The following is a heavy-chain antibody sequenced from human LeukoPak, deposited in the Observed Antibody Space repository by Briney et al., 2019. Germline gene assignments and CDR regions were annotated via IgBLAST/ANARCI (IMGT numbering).Heavy chain of an antibody. CDR1: GGSITSYY. CDR3: ARPFYSDTPITGHWTPWAFDI. CDR2: ISSSGIT. J-gene: IGHJ3*02. V-gene: IGHV4-59*01. Sequence: SETLSLTCSVSGGSITSYYLTWIRQPPGKGLEWLGYISSSGITNHNPSLRSRLTLSFDKSKNHFSLKLTSVTAADTAVYYCARPFYSDTPITGHWTPWAFDIWGQGTKVTVSS. D-gene: IGHD3-10*01.